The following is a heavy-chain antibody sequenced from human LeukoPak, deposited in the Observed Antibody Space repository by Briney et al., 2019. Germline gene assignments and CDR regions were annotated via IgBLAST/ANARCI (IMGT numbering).Heavy chain of an antibody. CDR3: TTDRLAVAAFDY. Sequence: PGGSLRLSCAASGFTVSSNYMSWVRQAPGKGLEWVSVIYSGGSTYYADSVKGRFTISRDDSKNTLYLQMNSLKTEDTAVYYCTTDRLAVAAFDYWGQGTLVTVSS. V-gene: IGHV3-53*01. D-gene: IGHD6-19*01. J-gene: IGHJ4*02. CDR1: GFTVSSNY. CDR2: IYSGGST.